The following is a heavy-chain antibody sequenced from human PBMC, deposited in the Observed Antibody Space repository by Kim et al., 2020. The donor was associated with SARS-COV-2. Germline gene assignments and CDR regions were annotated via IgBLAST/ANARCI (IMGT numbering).Heavy chain of an antibody. V-gene: IGHV4-34*01. Sequence: NYNPSLKSRVTISVDTSKNQFSLKLSSVTAADTAVYYCAREEAVAVFFDYWGQGTLVTVSS. D-gene: IGHD6-19*01. CDR3: AREEAVAVFFDY. J-gene: IGHJ4*02.